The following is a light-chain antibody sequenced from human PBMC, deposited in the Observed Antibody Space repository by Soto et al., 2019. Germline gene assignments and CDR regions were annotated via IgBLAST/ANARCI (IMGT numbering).Light chain of an antibody. CDR3: MQGTHWPVN. V-gene: IGKV2-30*02. Sequence: DVVMTQSPLSLPVTLGQPASISCRSNQSLVHSDGIAYFSWFQQRPGRSPRRLIYKVSNRDSGVPARFRGRGTRTYFATEINRGEGEDVGGYCCMQGTHWPVNFGQGTRLEIK. CDR2: KVS. CDR1: QSLVHSDGIAY. J-gene: IGKJ5*01.